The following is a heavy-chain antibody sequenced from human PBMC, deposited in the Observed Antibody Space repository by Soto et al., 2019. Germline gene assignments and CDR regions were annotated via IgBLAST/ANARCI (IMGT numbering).Heavy chain of an antibody. CDR1: GGSISPYY. CDR3: VRLIGNSWLDS. Sequence: PSETLSLTCTISGGSISPYYWSWIRQPPGKGLEWIGYIYYSGTTNYNPSLQSRVIISVDTSKSQVSLRLNSVTPDDTAVYYCVRLIGNSWLDSWGQGTLVT. J-gene: IGHJ5*01. V-gene: IGHV4-59*08. CDR2: IYYSGTT.